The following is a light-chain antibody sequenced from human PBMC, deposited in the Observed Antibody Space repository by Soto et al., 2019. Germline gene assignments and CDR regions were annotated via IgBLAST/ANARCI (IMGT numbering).Light chain of an antibody. J-gene: IGKJ1*01. Sequence: EIVLTQSPGTLSLSPGERATLSCRASQSVSSNYLAWLQQKPGKAPRLLIYGASSRATGIPDRFGGSGSGTDFTLTISRLEPEDFAGYYCQQHGSSPRTFGQGTKVEIK. CDR2: GAS. CDR1: QSVSSNY. V-gene: IGKV3-20*01. CDR3: QQHGSSPRT.